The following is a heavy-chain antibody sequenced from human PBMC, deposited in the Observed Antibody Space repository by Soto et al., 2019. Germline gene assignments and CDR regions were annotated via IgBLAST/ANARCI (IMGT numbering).Heavy chain of an antibody. CDR1: GASISSRNYY. D-gene: IGHD4-17*01. CDR3: ALRDYYYYGLDV. V-gene: IGHV4-39*01. Sequence: ETLSLNCTVSGASISSRNYYCGWIRQPPGKGLEWIGSIYYSGSTYYNPALKSRVTISVDTSKNQFSLKLSSVTAADTAVYYCALRDYYYYGLDVRGQGTTVTVSS. CDR2: IYYSGST. J-gene: IGHJ6*02.